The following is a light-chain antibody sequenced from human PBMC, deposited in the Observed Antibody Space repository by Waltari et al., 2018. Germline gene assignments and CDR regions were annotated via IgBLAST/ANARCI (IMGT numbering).Light chain of an antibody. J-gene: IGLJ3*02. CDR3: LRWYSGARWV. CDR1: NGTVTRGKY. CDR2: DTS. Sequence: QALVTQETSPTVSPAGTVRLTFATSNGTVTRGKYPYWFQQKPGPVSRTLMYDTSNRHSRTPARFSASLVGGKAPRTLSVAQAEDEAEYYCLRWYSGARWVFGGGTKLSVL. V-gene: IGLV7-46*01.